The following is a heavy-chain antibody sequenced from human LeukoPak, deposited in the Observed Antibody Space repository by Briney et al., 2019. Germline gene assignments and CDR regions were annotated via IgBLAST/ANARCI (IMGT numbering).Heavy chain of an antibody. Sequence: GGSLRLSCAASGFTFSSYSMNWVRQAPGKGLEWVANIKQGGTEKYYVDSVKGRFTISRDDAKKSLFLQMNSLRAEDTAVYYCASPDFDHWGQGTLVTVSS. J-gene: IGHJ5*02. CDR3: ASPDFDH. V-gene: IGHV3-7*01. CDR1: GFTFSSYS. CDR2: IKQGGTEK. D-gene: IGHD1-14*01.